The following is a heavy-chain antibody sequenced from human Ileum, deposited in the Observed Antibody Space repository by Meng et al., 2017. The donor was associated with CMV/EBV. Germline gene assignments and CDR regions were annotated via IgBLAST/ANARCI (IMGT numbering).Heavy chain of an antibody. CDR1: GGSISSSSNY. Sequence: QLHRLGSGPGVEKPSETLSLPCTASGGSISSSSNYWVWLRQPPGKELVWIGSIYYSAGNTYHPFLKSGVIISVATSKTEFSLKLSFETAAETVVYYCARAEAAPGTEIDYWGQGTLVTVSS. D-gene: IGHD6-13*01. J-gene: IGHJ4*02. CDR2: IYYSAGN. CDR3: ARAEAAPGTEIDY. V-gene: IGHV4-39*07.